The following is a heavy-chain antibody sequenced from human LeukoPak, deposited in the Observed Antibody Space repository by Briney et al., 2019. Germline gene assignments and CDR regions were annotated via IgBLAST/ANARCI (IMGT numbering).Heavy chain of an antibody. CDR3: ARGALLWFGELASYFQH. D-gene: IGHD3-10*01. J-gene: IGHJ1*01. CDR1: GFTFSSYA. Sequence: PGGSLRLSCAASGFTFSSYAMHWVRQAPGKGLEWVAVISYDGSNKYYADSVKGRFTISRDNSKNTLYLQMNSLRAEDTAVYYCARGALLWFGELASYFQHWGQGTLVTVSS. V-gene: IGHV3-30-3*01. CDR2: ISYDGSNK.